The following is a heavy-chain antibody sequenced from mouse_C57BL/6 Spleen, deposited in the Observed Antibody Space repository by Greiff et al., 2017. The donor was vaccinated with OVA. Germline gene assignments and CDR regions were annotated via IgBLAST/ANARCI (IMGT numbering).Heavy chain of an antibody. CDR2: IYPRDGST. D-gene: IGHD2-4*01. J-gene: IGHJ4*01. Sequence: QVQLQQSGPELVKPGASVKLSCKASGYTFTSYDINWVKQRPGQGLEWIGWIYPRDGSTKYNEKFKGKATLTVDTSSSTAYMGLHSLTSEDSAVYFCAKNPLYYDYEKAMDYWGQGTSVTVSS. CDR3: AKNPLYYDYEKAMDY. CDR1: GYTFTSYD. V-gene: IGHV1-85*01.